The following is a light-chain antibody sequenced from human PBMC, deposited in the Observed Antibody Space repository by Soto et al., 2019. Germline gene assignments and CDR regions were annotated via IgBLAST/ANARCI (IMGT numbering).Light chain of an antibody. CDR2: SAS. CDR3: QQLTDWPPQWT. Sequence: DIQMTQSPSPLSASVGDRVTIACRASQSIDHYLNWYQQKPGNAPKRLIYSASTLQSGVPSRFSGSGSGTDFTLTISSLEPEDFAVYYCQQLTDWPPQWTFGQWTKVEI. J-gene: IGKJ1*01. V-gene: IGKV1-39*01. CDR1: QSIDHY.